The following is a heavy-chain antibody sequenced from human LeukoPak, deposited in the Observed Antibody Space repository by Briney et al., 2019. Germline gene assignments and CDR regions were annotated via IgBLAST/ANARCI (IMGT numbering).Heavy chain of an antibody. CDR3: ARDLNPDDFWNLYYYYYYMDV. CDR2: ISSSSSYI. D-gene: IGHD3-3*01. CDR1: GFTFSSYS. V-gene: IGHV3-21*01. J-gene: IGHJ6*03. Sequence: AGGSLRLSCAASGFTFSSYSMNWVRQAPGKGLEWVSSISSSSSYIYYADSVKGRFTISRDNAKNSLYLQMNSLRAEDTAVYYCARDLNPDDFWNLYYYYYYMDVWGKGTTVTVSS.